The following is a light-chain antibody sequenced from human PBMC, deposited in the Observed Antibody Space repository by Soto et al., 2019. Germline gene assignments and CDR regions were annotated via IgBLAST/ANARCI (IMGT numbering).Light chain of an antibody. CDR2: KAS. CDR1: QSIGDW. J-gene: IGKJ1*01. V-gene: IGKV1-5*03. CDR3: QQFNSYPWT. Sequence: DIQMTQSPSTLSASVGDRVTITCRASQSIGDWLAWYQQKPGKAPNLLIIKASSLESGVPSRFSGSGSGTEFTVTISSLQPEDFATYYCQQFNSYPWTFGQGTKVDIK.